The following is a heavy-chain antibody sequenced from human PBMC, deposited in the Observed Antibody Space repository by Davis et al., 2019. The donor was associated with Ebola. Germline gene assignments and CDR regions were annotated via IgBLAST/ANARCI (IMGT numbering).Heavy chain of an antibody. V-gene: IGHV4-34*01. CDR1: GGSFSGYY. CDR3: ARYCSGGSYYFDY. Sequence: PSETLSLTCAVYGGSFSGYYWSWIRQPPGKGLEWIGEINHSGSTNYNPSLKSRVTISVDTSKNQFSLKLSSVTAADTAVYYCARYCSGGSYYFDYWGQGTLVTVSS. CDR2: INHSGST. D-gene: IGHD2-15*01. J-gene: IGHJ4*02.